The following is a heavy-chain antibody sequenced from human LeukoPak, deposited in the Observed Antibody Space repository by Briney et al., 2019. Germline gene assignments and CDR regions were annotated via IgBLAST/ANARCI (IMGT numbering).Heavy chain of an antibody. CDR1: GFTFSSYG. V-gene: IGHV3-30*02. Sequence: GGSLRLSCAASGFTFSSYGMHWVRQAPGKGLEWVAFIRYDGSNKYYADSVKGRFTISRDNSKNTLYLQMNSLRAEDTAVYYCAKADILTGNYFDYWGQGTLVTVSS. CDR2: IRYDGSNK. D-gene: IGHD3-9*01. J-gene: IGHJ4*02. CDR3: AKADILTGNYFDY.